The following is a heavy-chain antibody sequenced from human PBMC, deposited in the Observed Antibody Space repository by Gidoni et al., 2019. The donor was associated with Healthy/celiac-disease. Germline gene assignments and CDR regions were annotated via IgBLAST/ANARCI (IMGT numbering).Heavy chain of an antibody. CDR3: AKTRSSWPPSY. CDR2: ISCSGGST. V-gene: IGHV3-23*01. Sequence: EVQLLESGGGLVRPGGSLRISCAASGFTFSSYAMSWVRQAPGKGLEWVSAISCSGGSTYYADPVKGRFTISRDNSKNTLYLQMNSLRAEDTAVSYCAKTRSSWPPSYWGQGTLVTVSS. CDR1: GFTFSSYA. J-gene: IGHJ4*02. D-gene: IGHD6-13*01.